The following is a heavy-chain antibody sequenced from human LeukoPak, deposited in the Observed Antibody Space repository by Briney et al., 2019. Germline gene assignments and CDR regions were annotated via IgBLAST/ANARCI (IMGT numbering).Heavy chain of an antibody. V-gene: IGHV3-15*01. Sequence: GGSLRLSCAASGFTFSSYAMSWVRQAPGKGLEWVGRIKSKTDGGTTDYAAPVKGRFTISRDDSKNTLYLQMNSLKTEDTAVYYCTSRRIQPSYAFDIWGQGAMVTVSS. J-gene: IGHJ3*02. CDR2: IKSKTDGGTT. D-gene: IGHD5-18*01. CDR3: TSRRIQPSYAFDI. CDR1: GFTFSSYA.